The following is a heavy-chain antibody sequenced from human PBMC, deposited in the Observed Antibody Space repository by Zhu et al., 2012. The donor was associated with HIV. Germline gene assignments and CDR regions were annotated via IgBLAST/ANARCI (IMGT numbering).Heavy chain of an antibody. D-gene: IGHD3-10*01. CDR3: ARADGSGTYYYYYMDVV. CDR2: TSQWDH. Sequence: QVQLQESGPGLVKPSQTLSLTCTVSGGSISSGDYYWSWIRHAPREGPGVDCVHTSQWDHLLQPVPQESTWHINRHVKNQFSLRLSSVSAADTAVYFCARADGSGTYYYYYMDVVGDKGTTGHRLL. V-gene: IGHV4-30-4*08. CDR1: GGSISSGDYY. J-gene: IGHJ6*03.